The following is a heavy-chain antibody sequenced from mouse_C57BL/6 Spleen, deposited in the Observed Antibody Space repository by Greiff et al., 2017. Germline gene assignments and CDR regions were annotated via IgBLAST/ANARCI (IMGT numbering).Heavy chain of an antibody. D-gene: IGHD2-5*01. Sequence: EVKLVESGEGLVKPGGSLKLSCAASGFTFSSYAMSWVRQTPEKRLEWVAYISSGGDYIYYADTVKGRFTISRDNARNTLYLQMSSLKSEDTAMYYCTRQVGYSNRGYFDYWGQGTTLTVSS. J-gene: IGHJ2*01. CDR3: TRQVGYSNRGYFDY. CDR1: GFTFSSYA. CDR2: ISSGGDYI. V-gene: IGHV5-9-1*02.